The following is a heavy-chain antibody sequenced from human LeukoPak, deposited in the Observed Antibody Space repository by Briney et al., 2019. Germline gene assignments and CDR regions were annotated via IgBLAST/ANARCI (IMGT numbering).Heavy chain of an antibody. CDR2: IYHSGST. J-gene: IGHJ6*03. CDR1: GYSISSGYY. V-gene: IGHV4-38-2*02. D-gene: IGHD2-15*01. CDR3: ARARPPFDCSGGTCYYYYMDV. Sequence: SETLPLTCTVSGYSISSGYYWGWIRQPPGKGLEWIGSIYHSGSTYYNPSLKSRVTISVDTSKNQFSLKLSSVTTADTAVYYCARARPPFDCSGGTCYYYYMDVWGKGTTVTVSS.